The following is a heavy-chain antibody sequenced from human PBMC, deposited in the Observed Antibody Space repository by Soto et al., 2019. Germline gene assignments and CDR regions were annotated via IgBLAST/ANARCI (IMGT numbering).Heavy chain of an antibody. J-gene: IGHJ6*02. Sequence: GASVKVSCKASGYTFTSYGISWVRQAPGQGLEWMGWISAYNGNTNYAQKLQGRVTMTTDTSTSTAYMELRSLRSDDTAVYYCARGKYSSSWTSYYYYGMDVWGQGTTVTVSS. D-gene: IGHD6-13*01. CDR2: ISAYNGNT. CDR3: ARGKYSSSWTSYYYYGMDV. V-gene: IGHV1-18*01. CDR1: GYTFTSYG.